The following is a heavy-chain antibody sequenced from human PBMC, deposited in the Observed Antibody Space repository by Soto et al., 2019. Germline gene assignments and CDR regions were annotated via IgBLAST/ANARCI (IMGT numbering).Heavy chain of an antibody. D-gene: IGHD2-15*01. CDR3: ARDAGLGYCSGGSCYNYYMDV. CDR1: GGSISSGGYY. V-gene: IGHV4-31*03. Sequence: QVQLQESGPGLVKPSQTLSLTCTVSGGSISSGGYYWSWIRQHPGKGLEWIGYIYYSGSTYYNPSLKSRFTLSVDTSKNQFSLKLSSVTAADTAVYYCARDAGLGYCSGGSCYNYYMDVWGKGTTVTVSS. J-gene: IGHJ6*03. CDR2: IYYSGST.